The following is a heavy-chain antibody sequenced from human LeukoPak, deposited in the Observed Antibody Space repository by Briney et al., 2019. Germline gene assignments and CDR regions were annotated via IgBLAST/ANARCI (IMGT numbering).Heavy chain of an antibody. CDR1: GGSISSGGYY. V-gene: IGHV4-31*03. D-gene: IGHD3-16*02. J-gene: IGHJ5*02. CDR3: ARGGPLSRSWFDP. CDR2: IYYSGST. Sequence: PSETLSLTCTVSGGSISSGGYYWSWIRQHPGKGLEWIGYIYYSGSTYYNPSLKSRVTISVDRSKNQFSLKLSSVTAANTAVYYCARGGPLSRSWFDPWGQGTLVTVSS.